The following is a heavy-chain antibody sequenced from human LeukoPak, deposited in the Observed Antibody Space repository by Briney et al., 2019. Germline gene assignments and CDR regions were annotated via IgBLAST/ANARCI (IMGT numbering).Heavy chain of an antibody. V-gene: IGHV3-23*01. J-gene: IGHJ4*02. Sequence: GGSLRLSCAASGFTFSSYAMSWVRQAPGKGLEWVSVISGSGGSTYCADSVKGRFTISRDNSKNTLYLQMNSLRAEDTAVYYCARDFVWGSHDYWGQGTLVTVSS. CDR3: ARDFVWGSHDY. CDR2: ISGSGGST. CDR1: GFTFSSYA. D-gene: IGHD3-16*01.